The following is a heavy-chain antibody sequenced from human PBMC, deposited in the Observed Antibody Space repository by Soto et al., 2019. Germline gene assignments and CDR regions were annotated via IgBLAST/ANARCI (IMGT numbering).Heavy chain of an antibody. J-gene: IGHJ6*04. CDR3: AKDINSAVYKSMARYYYYYYGMDV. Sequence: QVQLVESGGGVVQPGRSLRLSCAASGFTFSSYGMNWVRQAPGKGLEWVAVISYDGSNKYYADSVKGRFTISRDNSKNTLSMPMNSVRAEDTAVNYCAKDINSAVYKSMARYYYYYYGMDVWGKGTTVTVSS. CDR2: ISYDGSNK. D-gene: IGHD5-18*01. V-gene: IGHV3-30*18. CDR1: GFTFSSYG.